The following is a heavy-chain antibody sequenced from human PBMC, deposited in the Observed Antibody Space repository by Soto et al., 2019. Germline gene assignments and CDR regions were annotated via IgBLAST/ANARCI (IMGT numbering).Heavy chain of an antibody. Sequence: SLKVACKASGGTFSSYAISWVRQAPGQGLEWMGGIIPIFGTANYAQKFQGRVTITADESTSTAYMELSSLRSEDTAVYYCGCRAGADYYDSSGVGYFQHWG. CDR3: GCRAGADYYDSSGVGYFQH. J-gene: IGHJ1*01. D-gene: IGHD3-22*01. CDR2: IIPIFGTA. V-gene: IGHV1-69*13. CDR1: GGTFSSYA.